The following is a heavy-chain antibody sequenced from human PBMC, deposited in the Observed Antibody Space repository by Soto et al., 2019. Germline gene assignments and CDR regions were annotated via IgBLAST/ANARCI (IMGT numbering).Heavy chain of an antibody. V-gene: IGHV1-24*01. Sequence: SVKVSCKVSGYTLTELSMHWVRQAPGKGLEWMGGFDPEDGETIYAQKFQGRVTMTEDTSTDTAYMELSSLRSEDTAVYYCATGHLRRFLMDVWGQGTTVTVSS. CDR2: FDPEDGET. D-gene: IGHD3-3*01. CDR3: ATGHLRRFLMDV. CDR1: GYTLTELS. J-gene: IGHJ6*02.